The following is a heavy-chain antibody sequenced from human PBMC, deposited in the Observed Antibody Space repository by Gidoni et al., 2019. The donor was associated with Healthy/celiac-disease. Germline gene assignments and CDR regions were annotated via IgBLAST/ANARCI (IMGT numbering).Heavy chain of an antibody. CDR3: ARVGSVDSRTFDY. Sequence: QVQLQESGPGLVKPSQTLSLTCTVPGGPISSGSYYWSWIRQPAGKGLEWIGRIYTSGSTNYNPSLTSRVTISVDTSKNQFSLKLSSVTAADTAVYYCARVGSVDSRTFDYWGQGTLVTVSS. V-gene: IGHV4-61*02. CDR1: GGPISSGSYY. D-gene: IGHD3-10*01. J-gene: IGHJ4*02. CDR2: IYTSGST.